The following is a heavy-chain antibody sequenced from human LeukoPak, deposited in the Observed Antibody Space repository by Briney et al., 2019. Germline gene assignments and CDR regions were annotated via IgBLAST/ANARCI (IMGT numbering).Heavy chain of an antibody. CDR2: ISYDGSSK. J-gene: IGHJ6*02. D-gene: IGHD3-22*01. V-gene: IGHV3-30*04. CDR1: GFSFPDYA. CDR3: ARDGVGDNPDSSVHYMFYSGLDV. Sequence: GGSLRLSCAASGFSFPDYAMHWVRQAPGKGLEWVAGISYDGSSKDYADPVKGRFHISRDSSKNTLYLQMNSLKTEDTAVYFCARDGVGDNPDSSVHYMFYSGLDVWGQGTTVTISS.